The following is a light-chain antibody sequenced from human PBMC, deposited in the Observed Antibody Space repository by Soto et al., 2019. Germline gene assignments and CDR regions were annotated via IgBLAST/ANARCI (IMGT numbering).Light chain of an antibody. Sequence: IQMTQSPSSLSASVGDRVTITCQASRDIDNYLNWYQQKPGKAPDLLIYDASNLETGVPLRFSGSRSGKHFTLTISLLHPEDIGTYYCHQYDYPPFTFGQGTKLEIK. V-gene: IGKV1-33*01. CDR3: HQYDYPPFT. CDR1: RDIDNY. J-gene: IGKJ2*01. CDR2: DAS.